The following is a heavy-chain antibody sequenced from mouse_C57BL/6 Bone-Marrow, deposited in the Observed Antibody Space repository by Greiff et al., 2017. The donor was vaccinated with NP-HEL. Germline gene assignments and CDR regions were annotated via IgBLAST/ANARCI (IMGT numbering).Heavy chain of an antibody. CDR1: GYSIISGYY. CDR2: ISYDGSN. V-gene: IGHV3-6*01. Sequence: EVKLVESGPGLVKPSQSLSLTCSVTGYSIISGYYWNWIRQFPGNKLEWMAYISYDGSNNYNPSLKNRISITRDISKNQFFLKVTSVTTEDTATYYCAREGGYYGSPFAYWGQGTLVTVSA. J-gene: IGHJ3*01. D-gene: IGHD1-1*01. CDR3: AREGGYYGSPFAY.